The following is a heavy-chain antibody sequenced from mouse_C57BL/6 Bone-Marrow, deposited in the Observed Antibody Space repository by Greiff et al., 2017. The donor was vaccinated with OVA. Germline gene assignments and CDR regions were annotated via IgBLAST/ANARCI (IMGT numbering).Heavy chain of an antibody. CDR3: AGWLSWFAY. CDR1: GFTFSSYG. J-gene: IGHJ3*01. CDR2: ISSGGSYT. V-gene: IGHV5-6*01. Sequence: EVHLVESGGDLVKPGGSLKLSCAASGFTFSSYGMSWVRQTPDKRLEWVATISSGGSYTYYPDSVKGRFTISRDNAKNTLYLQMSSLKSEDTAMYYCAGWLSWFAYWGQGTLVTVSA. D-gene: IGHD2-3*01.